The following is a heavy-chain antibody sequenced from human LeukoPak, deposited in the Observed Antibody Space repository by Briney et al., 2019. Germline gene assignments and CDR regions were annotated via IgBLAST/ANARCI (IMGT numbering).Heavy chain of an antibody. V-gene: IGHV3-15*01. D-gene: IGHD5-24*01. Sequence: GGSLRLSCAASGFTFSNAWMSWVRQAPGKGLEWVGRIKNKADGGTPDYAAPAKGRFTISRDDLKNTLYLQMNSLKTEDTAVYYCTTPQKWLQYALGYWGQGTLVTVSS. J-gene: IGHJ4*02. CDR2: IKNKADGGTP. CDR3: TTPQKWLQYALGY. CDR1: GFTFSNAW.